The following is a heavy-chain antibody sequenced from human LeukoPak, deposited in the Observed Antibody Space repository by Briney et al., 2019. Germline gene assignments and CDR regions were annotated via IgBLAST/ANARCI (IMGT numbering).Heavy chain of an antibody. D-gene: IGHD2-2*01. V-gene: IGHV6-1*01. CDR1: GDSVSSNSVT. Sequence: SQTLSLTCAISGDSVSSNSVTWNWIRQSPSRGLEWLGRTCYRSTWYNDYAVSVRGRITVNPDTSRNQFSLHLNSVTPEDTAVYYCARRLTQYDCFDPWGQGILVTVSS. J-gene: IGHJ5*02. CDR3: ARRLTQYDCFDP. CDR2: TCYRSTWYN.